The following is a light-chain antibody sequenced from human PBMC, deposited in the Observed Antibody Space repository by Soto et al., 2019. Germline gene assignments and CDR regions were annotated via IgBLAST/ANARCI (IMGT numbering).Light chain of an antibody. CDR1: SSDVGSYNL. J-gene: IGLJ3*02. V-gene: IGLV2-23*01. CDR2: EGN. CDR3: CSYTGSSTS. Sequence: QSALTQPASVSGSPGQSITMSCAGASSDVGSYNLVSWYQQYPGKAPKLIIYEGNKRPSGVSNRFSGSGSGSTASLTISGLQADDAADYYCCSYTGSSTSFGGGTKVTVL.